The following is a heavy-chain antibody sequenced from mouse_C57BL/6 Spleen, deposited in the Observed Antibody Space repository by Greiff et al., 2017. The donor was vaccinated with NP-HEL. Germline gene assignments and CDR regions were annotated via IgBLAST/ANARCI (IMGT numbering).Heavy chain of an antibody. D-gene: IGHD1-1*01. J-gene: IGHJ2*01. CDR2: IYPGDGDT. CDR1: GYAFSSSW. Sequence: QVQLQQSGPELVKPGASVKISCKASGYAFSSSWMNWVKQRPGKGLEWIGRIYPGDGDTNYNGKFKGKATLTADKSSSTAYMQLSSLTSEDSAVYFCASKDYGPPSFDYWGQGTTPTVSS. CDR3: ASKDYGPPSFDY. V-gene: IGHV1-82*01.